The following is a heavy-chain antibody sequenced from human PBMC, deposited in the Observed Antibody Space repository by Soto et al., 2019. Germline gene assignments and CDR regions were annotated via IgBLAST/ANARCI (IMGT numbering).Heavy chain of an antibody. CDR3: AKDKRGHTGGYYYYMDV. CDR2: ISGSGGST. Sequence: EVQLLESGGGLVQPGGSLRLSCAASGFTFSSYAMSWVRQAPGKGLEWVSAISGSGGSTYYADSVKGRFTISRDNSKNTLYLQMNSLRAEDTAVYYGAKDKRGHTGGYYYYMDVWVKGTTVTVSS. V-gene: IGHV3-23*01. CDR1: GFTFSSYA. J-gene: IGHJ6*03. D-gene: IGHD3-10*01.